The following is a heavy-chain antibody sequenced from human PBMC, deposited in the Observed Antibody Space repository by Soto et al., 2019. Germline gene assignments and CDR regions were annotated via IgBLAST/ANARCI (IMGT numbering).Heavy chain of an antibody. CDR1: GGSISSYY. CDR3: ARGGNYDILTGYYSDSDY. V-gene: IGHV4-59*01. J-gene: IGHJ4*02. D-gene: IGHD3-9*01. CDR2: IYYSGST. Sequence: SETLSLTCTVSGGSISSYYWSWIRQPPGKGLEWIGYIYYSGSTNYNPSLKSRVTISVDTSKNQFSLKLSSVTAADTAVYYCARGGNYDILTGYYSDSDYWGQGTLVTVSS.